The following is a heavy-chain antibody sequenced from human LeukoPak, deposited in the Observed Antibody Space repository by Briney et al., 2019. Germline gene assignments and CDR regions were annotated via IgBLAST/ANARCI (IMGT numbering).Heavy chain of an antibody. J-gene: IGHJ5*02. V-gene: IGHV4-59*01. CDR3: ARGRTYRSSSWFDP. CDR2: IYYSGST. CDR1: GGSISNYY. Sequence: PAETLSLTCTVSGGSISNYYWSWIRQPPGKGLEWIGYIYYSGSTNYNPSLKSRVTISVDTSKNQFSLKLSSVTAADTAVYYCARGRTYRSSSWFDPWGQGTLVTVSS. D-gene: IGHD6-6*01.